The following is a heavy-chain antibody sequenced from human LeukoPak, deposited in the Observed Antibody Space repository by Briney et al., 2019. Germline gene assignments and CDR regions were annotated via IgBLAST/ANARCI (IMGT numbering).Heavy chain of an antibody. CDR2: ISYDGSNK. CDR1: GFTFSSYG. J-gene: IGHJ4*02. Sequence: PGGSLRLSCEASGFTFSSYGMHWVRQAPGKGLEWVAVISYDGSNKYYADSVKGRFTISRDNSKNTLYLQMNSLRAEDTAVYYCAKDGGDSTQDYWGQGTLVTVSS. CDR3: AKDGGDSTQDY. D-gene: IGHD2-21*02. V-gene: IGHV3-30*18.